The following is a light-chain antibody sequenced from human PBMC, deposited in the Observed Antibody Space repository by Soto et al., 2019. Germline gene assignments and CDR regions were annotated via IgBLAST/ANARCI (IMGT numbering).Light chain of an antibody. Sequence: QSVLTQPPSASGSPGQSVTFSCTGTSSDVGGYNYVSWYQQYPGKAPKLMIYEVSKRPSGVPDRFSGSKSGNTASLTVSGLQAEDEADYYCSSYAGSNRVFGTGTKLTVL. CDR1: SSDVGGYNY. V-gene: IGLV2-8*01. CDR3: SSYAGSNRV. J-gene: IGLJ1*01. CDR2: EVS.